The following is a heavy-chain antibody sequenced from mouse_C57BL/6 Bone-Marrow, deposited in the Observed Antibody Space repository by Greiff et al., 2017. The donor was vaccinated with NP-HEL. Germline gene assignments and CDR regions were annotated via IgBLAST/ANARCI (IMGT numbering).Heavy chain of an antibody. CDR1: GFTFSSYA. CDR3: ARDYAWFAY. J-gene: IGHJ3*01. Sequence: EVQGVESGGGLVKPGGSLKLSCAASGFTFSSYAMSWVRQTPEKRLEWVATISDGGSYTYYPDNVKGRFTMSRDNAKNNLYLQMSHLKSEDTAMYYCARDYAWFAYWGQGTLVTVSA. CDR2: ISDGGSYT. D-gene: IGHD2-12*01. V-gene: IGHV5-4*01.